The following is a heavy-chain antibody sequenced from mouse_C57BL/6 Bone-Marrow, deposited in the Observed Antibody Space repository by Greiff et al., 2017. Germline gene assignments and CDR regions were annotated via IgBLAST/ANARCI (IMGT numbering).Heavy chain of an antibody. CDR1: GFNIKDDY. V-gene: IGHV14-4*01. D-gene: IGHD2-5*01. Sequence: VQLKESGAELVRPGASVKLSCTASGFNIKDDYMHWVKQRPEQGLEWIGWIDPENGDTEYASKFQGKATITADTSSNTAYLQLSSLTSEDTAVDYCTTGYYSNYVLFDYWGQGTTLTVSS. J-gene: IGHJ2*01. CDR3: TTGYYSNYVLFDY. CDR2: IDPENGDT.